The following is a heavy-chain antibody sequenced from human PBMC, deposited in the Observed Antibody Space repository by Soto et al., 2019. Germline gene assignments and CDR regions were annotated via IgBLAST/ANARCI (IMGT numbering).Heavy chain of an antibody. CDR2: INHSGST. D-gene: IGHD3-9*01. V-gene: IGHV4-34*01. Sequence: QVQLQQWGAGLLKPSETLSLTCAVYGGSFSGYYWCWIRQPPGKGLEWIGEINHSGSTNYNPSLKSRVTISVDTSTNQFALKLSSVTAAATAVYYCARDFLTGDPFDYWGQGTLVTVS. CDR1: GGSFSGYY. J-gene: IGHJ4*02. CDR3: ARDFLTGDPFDY.